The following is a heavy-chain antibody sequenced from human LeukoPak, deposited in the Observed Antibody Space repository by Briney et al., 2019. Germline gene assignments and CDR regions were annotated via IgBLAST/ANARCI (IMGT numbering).Heavy chain of an antibody. V-gene: IGHV3-7*03. J-gene: IGHJ4*02. D-gene: IGHD5-12*01. Sequence: GGSLRLSCAASGFTFSDYYMSWVRQAPGKGLEWVANIKQDGSEKYYVDSVKGRFTISRDNAKNSLYLQMNSLRAEDTAVYYCARGGGYDLYFDYWGQGTLVTVSS. CDR1: GFTFSDYY. CDR2: IKQDGSEK. CDR3: ARGGGYDLYFDY.